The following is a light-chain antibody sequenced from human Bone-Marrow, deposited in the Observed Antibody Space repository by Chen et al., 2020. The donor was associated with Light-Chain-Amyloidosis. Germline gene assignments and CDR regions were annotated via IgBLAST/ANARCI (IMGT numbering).Light chain of an antibody. CDR1: NIGSIS. V-gene: IGLV3-21*02. Sequence: SYVLTQPSSVSVAPGQSATIACGGNNIGSISVHWYQQTRGPAPLLVVYDDSDRPSRLPERLSGSNSGNTATLTISRVEAGDEAVYYCQVWDRRSDRPVFGGGTKLTVL. CDR2: DDS. J-gene: IGLJ3*02. CDR3: QVWDRRSDRPV.